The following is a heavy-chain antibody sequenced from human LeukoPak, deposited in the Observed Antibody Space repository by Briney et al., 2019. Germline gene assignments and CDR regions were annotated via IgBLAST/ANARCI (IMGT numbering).Heavy chain of an antibody. CDR1: GFTVSSKY. J-gene: IGHJ4*02. CDR2: ISYDGSNK. CDR3: AKFPRIFCSSASCYDY. D-gene: IGHD2-2*01. V-gene: IGHV3-30*18. Sequence: GGSLRLSCAASGFTVSSKYMSWVRQAPGKGLEWVAVISYDGSNKYYADSVKGRFTISRDNSKNTLYLQMNSLRAEDTAVYYCAKFPRIFCSSASCYDYWGQGTLVTVSS.